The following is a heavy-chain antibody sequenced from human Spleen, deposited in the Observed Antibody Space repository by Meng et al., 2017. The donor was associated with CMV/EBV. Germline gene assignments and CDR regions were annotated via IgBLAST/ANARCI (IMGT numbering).Heavy chain of an antibody. D-gene: IGHD3-10*01. Sequence: YNFTDELMNEGRQAPGQGLGWVGGFDPERGGTNYTQNFQGRVTMTRDTSIGTAYMELSSLRSDDTAVYYCTRQLLWFGELSPYFDHWGQGALVTVSS. CDR2: FDPERGGT. CDR3: TRQLLWFGELSPYFDH. J-gene: IGHJ4*02. CDR1: YNFTDEL. V-gene: IGHV1-2*02.